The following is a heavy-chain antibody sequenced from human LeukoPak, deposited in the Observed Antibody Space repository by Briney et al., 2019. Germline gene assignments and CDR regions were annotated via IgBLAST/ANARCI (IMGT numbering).Heavy chain of an antibody. CDR3: ARAGIGRLDYYYYGMDV. D-gene: IGHD6-13*01. J-gene: IGHJ6*02. CDR1: GFTFSSYA. V-gene: IGHV3-30-3*01. Sequence: GGSLRLSCAASGFTFSSYAMHWVRQAPGKGLEWVAVISYDGSNKYYADSVKGRFTISRDNSKNTLYLQMNSLRAEDTAVYYCARAGIGRLDYYYYGMDVWGQGTTVTVSS. CDR2: ISYDGSNK.